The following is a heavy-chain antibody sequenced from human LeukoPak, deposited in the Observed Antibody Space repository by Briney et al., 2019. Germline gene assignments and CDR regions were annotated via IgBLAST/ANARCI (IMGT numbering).Heavy chain of an antibody. J-gene: IGHJ4*02. V-gene: IGHV3-48*01. D-gene: IGHD3-3*01. CDR3: ARDGWSTIFGVVITFDH. Sequence: GGSLRLSCAASGFTFSSYSMNWVRQAPGKGLEWVSYISSSSSTIYYADSVKGRFTISRDNAKNSLYLQMNSLRAEDTAVYYCARDGWSTIFGVVITFDHWGQGTLVTVSS. CDR1: GFTFSSYS. CDR2: ISSSSSTI.